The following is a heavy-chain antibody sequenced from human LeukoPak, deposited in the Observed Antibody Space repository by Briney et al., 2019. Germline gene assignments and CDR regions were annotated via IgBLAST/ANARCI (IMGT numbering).Heavy chain of an antibody. V-gene: IGHV4-59*12. Sequence: SETLSLTCTVSGGSISSYYWSWIRQPPGKGLEWIGYIYYSGSTNYNPSLKGRVTISVDTSKNQFSLKLSSVTAADTAVYYCARDQSTDYGDYFDYWGQGTLVTVSS. D-gene: IGHD4-17*01. CDR2: IYYSGST. CDR3: ARDQSTDYGDYFDY. CDR1: GGSISSYY. J-gene: IGHJ4*02.